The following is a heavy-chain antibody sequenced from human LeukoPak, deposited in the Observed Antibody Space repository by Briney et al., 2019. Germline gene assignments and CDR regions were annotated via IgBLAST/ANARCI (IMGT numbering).Heavy chain of an antibody. CDR2: ISWNSGSI. Sequence: GGSLRLSCAASGFTFDDYGMHWVSGISWNSGSIGNADSVKGQFTISRDNSKNTLYLQMNSLRAEDTAVYYCAKDSDFWSGSPVRMDVWGKGTTVTVSS. D-gene: IGHD3-3*01. CDR1: GFTFDDYG. J-gene: IGHJ6*04. V-gene: IGHV3-9*01. CDR3: AKDSDFWSGSPVRMDV.